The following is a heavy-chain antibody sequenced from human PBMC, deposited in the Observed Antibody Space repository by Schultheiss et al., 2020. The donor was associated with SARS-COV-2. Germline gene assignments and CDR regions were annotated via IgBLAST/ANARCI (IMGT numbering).Heavy chain of an antibody. CDR3: ARDGDYYDTEY. J-gene: IGHJ4*02. V-gene: IGHV1-2*06. CDR2: INPNSGGT. D-gene: IGHD3-22*01. CDR1: GYTFTSYY. Sequence: ASVKVSCKASGYTFTSYYIHWVRQAPGQGLEWMGRINPNSGGTDYAQKFQGRVTMTRDTSISTAYMELSRLRSDDTAFYYCARDGDYYDTEYWGQGTLVTVSS.